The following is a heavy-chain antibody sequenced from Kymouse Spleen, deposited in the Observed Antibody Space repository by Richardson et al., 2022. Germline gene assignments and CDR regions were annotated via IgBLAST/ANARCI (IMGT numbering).Heavy chain of an antibody. CDR2: IYYSGST. Sequence: QLQLQESGPGLVKPSETLSLTCTVSGGSISSSSYYWGWIRQPPGKGLEWIGSIYYSGSTYYNPSLKSRVTISVDTSKNQFSLKLSSVTAADTAVYYCARRGVRGVIFDYWGQGTLVTVSS. V-gene: IGHV4-39*01. J-gene: IGHJ4*02. CDR1: GGSISSSSYY. D-gene: IGHD3-10*01. CDR3: ARRGVRGVIFDY.